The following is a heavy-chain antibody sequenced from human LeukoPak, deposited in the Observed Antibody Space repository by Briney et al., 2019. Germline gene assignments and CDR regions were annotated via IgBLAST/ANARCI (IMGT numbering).Heavy chain of an antibody. V-gene: IGHV3-23*01. CDR2: ISGSGGST. J-gene: IGHJ4*02. CDR3: ARWEITYYYDSSGYYYDY. D-gene: IGHD3-22*01. CDR1: GFTFSSYA. Sequence: GSLRLSCAASGFTFSSYAMSWVRQAPGKGLEWVSAISGSGGSTYYADSVKGRFTISRDDSKNTLYLQMNSLRAEDTAVYYCARWEITYYYDSSGYYYDYWGQGTLVTVSS.